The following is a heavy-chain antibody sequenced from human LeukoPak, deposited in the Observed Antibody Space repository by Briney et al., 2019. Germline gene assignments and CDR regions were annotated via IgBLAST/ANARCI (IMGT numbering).Heavy chain of an antibody. CDR2: IRYDGSNK. V-gene: IGHV3-30*02. Sequence: PGGSLRLSCAASGFTFSSYGMHWVRQAPGKGLEWVAFIRYDGSNKYYADSVKGRFTISRDNSKNTLYLQMNSLRAEDTAVYYCAKAGGYSGYDPSDAFDIWGQGTMVTVSS. D-gene: IGHD5-12*01. CDR1: GFTFSSYG. CDR3: AKAGGYSGYDPSDAFDI. J-gene: IGHJ3*02.